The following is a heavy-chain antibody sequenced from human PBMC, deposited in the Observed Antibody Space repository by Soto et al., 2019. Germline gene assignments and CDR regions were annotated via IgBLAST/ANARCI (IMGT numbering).Heavy chain of an antibody. Sequence: QVQLVESGGGVVQPGRSLRLSCAASGFTFSSYGMHWVRQAPGKGLEWVAVIWYDGSNKYYADSVKGRFTISRDNSKNMLYLQMNSLGAEDTAVYYCARDGYCSGGSCYSVPVFDYGGQGTLVTVSS. CDR3: ARDGYCSGGSCYSVPVFDY. CDR2: IWYDGSNK. V-gene: IGHV3-33*01. J-gene: IGHJ4*02. CDR1: GFTFSSYG. D-gene: IGHD2-15*01.